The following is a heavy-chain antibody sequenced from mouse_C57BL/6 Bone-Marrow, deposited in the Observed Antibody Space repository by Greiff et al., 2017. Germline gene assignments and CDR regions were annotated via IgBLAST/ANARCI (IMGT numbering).Heavy chain of an antibody. D-gene: IGHD3-2*01. Sequence: EVMLVESGGGLVKPGGSLKLSCAASGFTFSSYTMSWVRQTPEKRLEWVATISGGGGNTYYPDSVKGRFTISRDNAKNTLYLLMLRLRSEDTALYYCARRQVWFAYWGQGTLVTVSA. CDR2: ISGGGGNT. V-gene: IGHV5-9*01. J-gene: IGHJ3*01. CDR3: ARRQVWFAY. CDR1: GFTFSSYT.